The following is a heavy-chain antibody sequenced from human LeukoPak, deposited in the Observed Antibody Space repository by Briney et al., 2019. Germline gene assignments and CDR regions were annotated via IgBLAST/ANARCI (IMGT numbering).Heavy chain of an antibody. V-gene: IGHV3-23*01. D-gene: IGHD3-10*01. J-gene: IGHJ6*03. CDR3: AKSLRGLNYMDV. Sequence: GGSLRLSCAASGFTFSSYAMSWVRQAPGKGLEWVSAISGGGGSTYYADSVKGRFTISRDNSKNTLYLQMNSLRAEDTAVYYCAKSLRGLNYMDVWGKGTTVTVSS. CDR2: ISGGGGST. CDR1: GFTFSSYA.